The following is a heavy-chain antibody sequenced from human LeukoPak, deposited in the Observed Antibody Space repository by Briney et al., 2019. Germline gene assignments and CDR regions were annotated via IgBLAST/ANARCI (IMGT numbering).Heavy chain of an antibody. CDR2: IYTSGST. CDR1: GGSFSNYY. Sequence: SETLSLTCTVSGGSFSNYYWSWIRQPAGKGLEWIGRIYTSGSTNYNPSVKSRVTMSVDTSNNQFSLKLSSVTAADTAVYYCARETMTTVTTFFYYYYGMDVWGQGTTVTVSS. J-gene: IGHJ6*02. CDR3: ARETMTTVTTFFYYYYGMDV. D-gene: IGHD4-11*01. V-gene: IGHV4-4*07.